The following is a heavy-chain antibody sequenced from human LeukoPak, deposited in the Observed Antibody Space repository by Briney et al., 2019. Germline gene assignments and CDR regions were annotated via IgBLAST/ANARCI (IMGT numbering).Heavy chain of an antibody. V-gene: IGHV4-34*01. D-gene: IGHD1-26*01. CDR2: IIPSGST. Sequence: SETLSLTCAVSGGPLSGYYWSWIRQPPGKGLEWIGEIIPSGSTNYSPSLESRVTISLDTSKNQVSLKLSSVTAADKAVYYCARGQRGGAATWGQGTLVTVSS. CDR3: ARGQRGGAAT. J-gene: IGHJ5*02. CDR1: GGPLSGYY.